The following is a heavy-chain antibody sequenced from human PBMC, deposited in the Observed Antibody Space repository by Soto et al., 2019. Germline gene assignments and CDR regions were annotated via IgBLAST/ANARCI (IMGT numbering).Heavy chain of an antibody. CDR2: INSDGSST. Sequence: GGSLRLSCAASGFTFSSYWMHWVRQAPGKGLVWVSRINSDGSSTSYADSVKGRFTISRDNAKNTLYLQMNSLRAEDTAVYYCARDYGDDNYHDAFDIWGQGTMVTVSS. J-gene: IGHJ3*02. V-gene: IGHV3-74*01. CDR3: ARDYGDDNYHDAFDI. D-gene: IGHD4-17*01. CDR1: GFTFSSYW.